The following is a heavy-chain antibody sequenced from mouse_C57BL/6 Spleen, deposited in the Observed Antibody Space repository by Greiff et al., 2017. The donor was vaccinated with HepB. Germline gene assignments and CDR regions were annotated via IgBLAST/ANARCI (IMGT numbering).Heavy chain of an antibody. J-gene: IGHJ3*01. CDR2: ISSGGSYT. CDR1: GFTFSSYG. Sequence: EVKLQESGGDLVKPGGSLKLSCAASGFTFSSYGMSWVRQTPDKRLEWVATISSGGSYTYYPDSVKGRFTISRDNAKNTLYLQMSSLKSEDTAMYYCARHDRGFAYWGQGTLVTVSA. V-gene: IGHV5-6*01. CDR3: ARHDRGFAY.